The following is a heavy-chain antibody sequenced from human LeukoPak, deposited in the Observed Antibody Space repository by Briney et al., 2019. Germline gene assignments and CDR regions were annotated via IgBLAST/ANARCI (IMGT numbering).Heavy chain of an antibody. CDR1: GGSISSGDYY. V-gene: IGHV4-30-4*08. D-gene: IGHD3-9*01. CDR2: IYYSGST. Sequence: SQTLSLTCTVSGGSISSGDYYWSWIRQPPGKGLEWIGYIYYSGSTYYNPSLKSRVTISVDTSKNQFSLKLSSVTAADTAVYYCAREARSGRYFDWLPYYYYMDVWGKGTTVTVSS. CDR3: AREARSGRYFDWLPYYYYMDV. J-gene: IGHJ6*03.